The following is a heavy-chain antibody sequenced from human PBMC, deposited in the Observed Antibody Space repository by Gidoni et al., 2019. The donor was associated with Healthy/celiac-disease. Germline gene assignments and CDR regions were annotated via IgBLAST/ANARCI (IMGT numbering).Heavy chain of an antibody. CDR1: GGTVSSYA. CDR2: IIPILGIA. CDR3: AREGDSSGYPNWFDP. D-gene: IGHD3-22*01. V-gene: IGHV1-69*04. J-gene: IGHJ5*02. Sequence: QVQLVQSGAEVKKPGSSVKVSCKASGGTVSSYAISWVRQAPGQGLEWMGRIIPILGIANYAQKFQGRVTITADKSTSTAYMELSSLRSEDTAVYYCAREGDSSGYPNWFDPWGQGTLVTVSS.